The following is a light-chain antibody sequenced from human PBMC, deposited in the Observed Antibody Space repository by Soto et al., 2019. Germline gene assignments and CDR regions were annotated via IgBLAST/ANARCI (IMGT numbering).Light chain of an antibody. CDR1: SSDVGGYNY. Sequence: QSALTQPASVSGSPGQSITISCTGTSSDVGGYNYVSWYQQHPGKAPKVMIYDVNNRPSGVSNRFSGSKSGNTASLTISGLQAEDEAEYYCSSYTTSATEVFGGGTQLTVL. V-gene: IGLV2-14*01. J-gene: IGLJ2*01. CDR3: SSYTTSATEV. CDR2: DVN.